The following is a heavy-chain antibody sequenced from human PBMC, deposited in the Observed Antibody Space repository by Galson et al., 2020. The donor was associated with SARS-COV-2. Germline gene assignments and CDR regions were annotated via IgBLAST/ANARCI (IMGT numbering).Heavy chain of an antibody. CDR1: GFTFSSYA. J-gene: IGHJ6*03. Sequence: SLKISCAASGFTFSSYAMHWVRQAPGKGLEWVAVISYDGSNKYYADSVKGRFTISRDNSKNTLYLQMNSLRAEDTAVYYCARTLLDNCSGGSCYYYYYMDVWGKGTTVTISS. CDR2: ISYDGSNK. D-gene: IGHD2-15*01. V-gene: IGHV3-30*04. CDR3: ARTLLDNCSGGSCYYYYYMDV.